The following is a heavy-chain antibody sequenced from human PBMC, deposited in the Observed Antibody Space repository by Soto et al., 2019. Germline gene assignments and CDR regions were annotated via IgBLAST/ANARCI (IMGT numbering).Heavy chain of an antibody. Sequence: QITLKESGPTLVKPTQTLTLTCAFSGFSLSASGVGVGWIRQPPGKALEWLALTYWDDDKRYSPSLKSRLTITKDSYKNQVVLTMTNMDPVDTATYYGAHRRYDYDSSGYCQGEAAFDIWGQGTMVTVSS. CDR2: TYWDDDK. CDR3: AHRRYDYDSSGYCQGEAAFDI. V-gene: IGHV2-5*02. J-gene: IGHJ3*02. CDR1: GFSLSASGVG. D-gene: IGHD3-22*01.